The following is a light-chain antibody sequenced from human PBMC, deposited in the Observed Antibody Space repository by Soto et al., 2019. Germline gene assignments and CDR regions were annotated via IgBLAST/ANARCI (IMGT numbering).Light chain of an antibody. CDR1: SGHSTYA. CDR2: LNSDGSH. J-gene: IGLJ3*02. V-gene: IGLV4-69*01. CDR3: QTWGTGIWV. Sequence: QPVLTQSPSASASLGASVKLTCTLSSGHSTYAIAWHQQQPEKGPRYLMKLNSDGSHSNGDGIPDRFSGSSSGAERYLTISSLQSEDEADYSCQTWGTGIWVFGGGTKLTVL.